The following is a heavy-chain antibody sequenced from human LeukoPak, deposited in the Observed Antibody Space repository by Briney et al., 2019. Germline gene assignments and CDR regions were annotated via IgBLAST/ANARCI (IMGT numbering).Heavy chain of an antibody. CDR2: IYPGDSDT. CDR1: GYSFTTYW. D-gene: IGHD1-26*01. J-gene: IGHJ4*02. Sequence: GESLKISCKGSGYSFTTYWIGWVRQMPGKGLEWMGIIYPGDSDTRYSPSFQGQVTISADRSFTTAYLQWSSLKASDTAMYYCARHVRYSGRYYGYFDYWGQGTLVTVSS. V-gene: IGHV5-51*01. CDR3: ARHVRYSGRYYGYFDY.